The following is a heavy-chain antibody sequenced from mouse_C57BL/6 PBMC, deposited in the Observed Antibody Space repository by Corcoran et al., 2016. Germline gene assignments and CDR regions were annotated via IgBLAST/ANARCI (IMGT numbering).Heavy chain of an antibody. D-gene: IGHD2-5*01. CDR3: ARSKFYSNSYFDY. V-gene: IGHV9-3*01. CDR2: INTYSGVP. Sequence: QIQLVQSGPELKKPGETVKISCKASGYTFTTYGMSWVKQAPGKGLKWMGWINTYSGVPTYADDFKGRFAFSLETSASTAYLQINNLKNEDTATYFCARSKFYSNSYFDYWGQGTTLTVSS. CDR1: GYTFTTYG. J-gene: IGHJ2*01.